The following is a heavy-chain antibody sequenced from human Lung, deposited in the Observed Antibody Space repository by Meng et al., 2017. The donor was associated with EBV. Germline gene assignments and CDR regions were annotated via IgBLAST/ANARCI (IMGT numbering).Heavy chain of an antibody. V-gene: IGHV3-30*18. D-gene: IGHD1-14*01. CDR2: IPSDASHNK. J-gene: IGHJ5*02. CDR3: AKDLSGRFDP. Sequence: GRLVESGGGVGQPGRALRLSCAASGFIFSGYGFHWVRQAPGKGPEWVAIIPSDASHNKYYADSVKGRFTISRDNSKNTLYLQMNSLKIEDTAVYYCAKDLSGRFDPWGQGTLVTVSS. CDR1: GFIFSGYG.